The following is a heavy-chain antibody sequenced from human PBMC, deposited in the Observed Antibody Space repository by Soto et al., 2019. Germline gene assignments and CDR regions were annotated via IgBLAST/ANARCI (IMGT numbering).Heavy chain of an antibody. V-gene: IGHV4-59*08. CDR1: VGYISRSH. CDR3: ARPAAAGTYFDY. Sequence: PSATLSRTYTRPVGYISRSHWTSNRQPPGKGLEWIGYIYYSGSTNYNPSLKSRVTISVDTSKNQFSLKLSSVTAADTAVYYCARPAAAGTYFDYWGQGTLVTVSS. CDR2: IYYSGST. D-gene: IGHD6-13*01. J-gene: IGHJ4*02.